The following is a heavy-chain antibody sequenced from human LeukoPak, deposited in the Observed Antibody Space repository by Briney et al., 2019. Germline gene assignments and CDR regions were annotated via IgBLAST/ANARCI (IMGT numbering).Heavy chain of an antibody. Sequence: PGGSLRLSCAASGFTFSSYEMNWVRQAPGKGLEWISYISSSRTRYYADSVKGRFTISRDNAKNSLYLQTNSLRAEDTAVYYCAISLSGYNWDFDSWGQGTLVTVSS. CDR3: AISLSGYNWDFDS. D-gene: IGHD5-12*01. J-gene: IGHJ4*02. V-gene: IGHV3-48*03. CDR1: GFTFSSYE. CDR2: ISSSRTR.